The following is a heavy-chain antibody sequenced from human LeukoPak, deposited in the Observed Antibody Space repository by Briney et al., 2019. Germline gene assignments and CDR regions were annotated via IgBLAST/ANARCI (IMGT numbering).Heavy chain of an antibody. Sequence: ASVKVSCKASGYSFTNYGISWVRQAPGQGLEWMGWISAYNGNTNYAQKFQGRVTMTTDTSTNTAYMELRSLRSDDTAVYYCASPVASGYYGMDVWGQGTTVTVSS. CDR1: GYSFTNYG. CDR3: ASPVASGYYGMDV. D-gene: IGHD2-15*01. J-gene: IGHJ6*02. CDR2: ISAYNGNT. V-gene: IGHV1-18*01.